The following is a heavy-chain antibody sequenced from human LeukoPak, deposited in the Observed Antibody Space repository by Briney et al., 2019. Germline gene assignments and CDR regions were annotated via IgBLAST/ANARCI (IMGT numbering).Heavy chain of an antibody. CDR1: GITFNRYT. J-gene: IGHJ4*02. D-gene: IGHD1-1*01. Sequence: PGGSLRLSCAASGITFNRYTMYWVRQAPGKGLEWVSGISNSGGSTYYADSVKGRFTISRDNSKNTLYLQMNSLRAEDTALYYCAKGLERESRLDSWGQGTLVTVSS. CDR2: ISNSGGST. CDR3: AKGLERESRLDS. V-gene: IGHV3-23*01.